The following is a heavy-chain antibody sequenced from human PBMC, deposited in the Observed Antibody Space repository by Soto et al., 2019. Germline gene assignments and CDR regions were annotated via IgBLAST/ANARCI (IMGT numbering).Heavy chain of an antibody. CDR1: GYTCTGYY. Sequence: VASVKVSSKASGYTCTGYYMHWVRQAPGQGLEWMGWINPNSGGTNYAQKLQGRVTMTRDTSIGTAYMELSRLTSDDTAVYYCASGVRVAATRYWGQGTLVTVSS. J-gene: IGHJ4*02. CDR3: ASGVRVAATRY. CDR2: INPNSGGT. V-gene: IGHV1-2*02. D-gene: IGHD2-15*01.